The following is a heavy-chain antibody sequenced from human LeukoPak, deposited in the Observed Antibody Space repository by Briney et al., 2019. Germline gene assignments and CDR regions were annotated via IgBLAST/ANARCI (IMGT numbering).Heavy chain of an antibody. CDR1: GYTFTSYG. Sequence: GASVKVSCKASGYTFTSYGISWVRQAPGQGREWMGWISAYNGNTNYAQRLQGRVTMTTETSTSTAYMELRSLRSDDTAVYYWARGGGVGYYGSGYAQDYWGQGTLVTVSS. J-gene: IGHJ4*02. CDR2: ISAYNGNT. CDR3: ARGGGVGYYGSGYAQDY. V-gene: IGHV1-18*01. D-gene: IGHD3-10*01.